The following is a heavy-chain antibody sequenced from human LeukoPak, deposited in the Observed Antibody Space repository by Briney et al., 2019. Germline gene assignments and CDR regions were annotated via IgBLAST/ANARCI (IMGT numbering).Heavy chain of an antibody. D-gene: IGHD3-16*01. J-gene: IGHJ6*03. CDR1: GFTFSSYG. V-gene: IGHV3-30*02. CDR3: AKDGRVPYNYYMDV. Sequence: GGSLRLSCAASGFTFSSYGMHWVRQAPGKGLEWVAFIRYDGSNKYYADSVKGRFTISRDNSKNTLYLQMNSLRAEDTAVYYCAKDGRVPYNYYMDVWGKGTTVTISS. CDR2: IRYDGSNK.